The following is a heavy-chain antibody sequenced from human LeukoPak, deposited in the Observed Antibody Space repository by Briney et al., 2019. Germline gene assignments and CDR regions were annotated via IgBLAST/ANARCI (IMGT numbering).Heavy chain of an antibody. CDR1: GFTFSSYG. Sequence: PGRSLRLSCAASGFTFSSYGMHWVRQAPGKGLEWVAVIWYDGSNKYYADSVKGRFTISRDNSKTTLYLQMNSLSAEDTAVYYYARCSTCSGHSVRWFDPWGQGILVTVSS. V-gene: IGHV3-33*01. CDR2: IWYDGSNK. J-gene: IGHJ5*02. D-gene: IGHD2-15*01. CDR3: ARCSTCSGHSVRWFDP.